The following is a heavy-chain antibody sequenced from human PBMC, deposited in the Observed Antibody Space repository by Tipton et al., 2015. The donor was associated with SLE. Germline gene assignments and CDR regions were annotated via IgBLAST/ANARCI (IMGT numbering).Heavy chain of an antibody. CDR1: GFTFGNYA. V-gene: IGHV3-23*01. D-gene: IGHD3-10*01. Sequence: SLRLSCAASGFTFGNYAMSWVRQAPGKGLECVSAISGSGGSTYYADSVKGRFTISRDNSKNTLYLQMNSLRAEDTAVYYCAKHRSYYGSGKDYWGQGSLVTVSS. J-gene: IGHJ4*02. CDR2: ISGSGGST. CDR3: AKHRSYYGSGKDY.